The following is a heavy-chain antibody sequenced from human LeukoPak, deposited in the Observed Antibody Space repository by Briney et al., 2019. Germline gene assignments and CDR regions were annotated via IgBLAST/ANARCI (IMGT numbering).Heavy chain of an antibody. D-gene: IGHD3-22*01. J-gene: IGHJ4*02. CDR1: GFTLSSYA. Sequence: GGSLRLSCAASGFTLSSYAMHWVRQAPGKGLEWVAVISYDGSNKYYADSVKGRFTIYRDNSKNTLYLQMTRLRAEDTAVYSCARDPTYYYDSSGYSDYWGQGTLVTVSS. V-gene: IGHV3-30*04. CDR3: ARDPTYYYDSSGYSDY. CDR2: ISYDGSNK.